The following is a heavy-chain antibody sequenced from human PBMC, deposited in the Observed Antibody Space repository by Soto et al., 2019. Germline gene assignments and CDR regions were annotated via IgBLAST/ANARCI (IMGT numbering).Heavy chain of an antibody. CDR2: IKQDGSEK. J-gene: IGHJ4*02. CDR1: GFTFSSYW. Sequence: GGSLRLCCAASGFTFSSYWMSWVRQAPGKGLEWVANIKQDGSEKYYVDSVKGRFTISRDNAKNSLYLQMNSLRAEDTAVYYCARERGVPEPYYDFWSGYYTPCDYWGQGTLVTVSS. D-gene: IGHD3-3*01. V-gene: IGHV3-7*01. CDR3: ARERGVPEPYYDFWSGYYTPCDY.